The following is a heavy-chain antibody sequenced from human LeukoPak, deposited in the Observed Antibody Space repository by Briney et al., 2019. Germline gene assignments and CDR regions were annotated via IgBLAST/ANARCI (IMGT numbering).Heavy chain of an antibody. CDR1: GGSIRSGTYY. J-gene: IGHJ4*02. CDR3: ARDQSGWYRGGTFDY. D-gene: IGHD6-19*01. V-gene: IGHV4-61*02. Sequence: PSETLSLTCTVSGGSIRSGTYYWSWIRQPAGKGLEWIGRIYTSGSTNYNPSLKSRVTISVDTSKNQFSLKLSSVTAADTAVYYCARDQSGWYRGGTFDYWGQGTLVTVSS. CDR2: IYTSGST.